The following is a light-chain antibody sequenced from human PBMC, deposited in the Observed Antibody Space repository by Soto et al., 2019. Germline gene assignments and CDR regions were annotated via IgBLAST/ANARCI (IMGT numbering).Light chain of an antibody. Sequence: EIVLTQSPATLSLSPGERATLSCRASQSISTDLAWYQQKPGQAPRLLIYGASNRATGIPDRVSGSGSGTDFALTISRLEPEDFAVYYCQLYGTSPQAFGGGTKVDIK. CDR1: QSISTD. V-gene: IGKV3-20*01. J-gene: IGKJ4*01. CDR2: GAS. CDR3: QLYGTSPQA.